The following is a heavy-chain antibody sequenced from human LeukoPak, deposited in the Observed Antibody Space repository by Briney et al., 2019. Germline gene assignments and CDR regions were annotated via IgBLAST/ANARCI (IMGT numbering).Heavy chain of an antibody. J-gene: IGHJ3*02. Sequence: GGTLRLSCAASGFTFSSYGMSWVRQAPGKGLEWVSAISGSGGSTYYADSVKGRFTTSRDNSKNTLYLQMNSLRAEDTAVYYCAKPYDSSGDDAFDIWGQGTMVTVSS. CDR3: AKPYDSSGDDAFDI. CDR1: GFTFSSYG. V-gene: IGHV3-23*01. D-gene: IGHD3-22*01. CDR2: ISGSGGST.